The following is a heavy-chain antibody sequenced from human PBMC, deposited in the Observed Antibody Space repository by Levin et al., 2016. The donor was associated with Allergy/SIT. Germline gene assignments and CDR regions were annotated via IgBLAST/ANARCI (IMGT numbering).Heavy chain of an antibody. J-gene: IGHJ4*02. CDR2: IIPILGIA. Sequence: WVRQAPGQGLEWMGRIIPILGIANYAQKFRGRVTITADKSTSTAYMELSSLRSEDTAVYYCAREGVGATTDYFDYWGQGTLVTVSS. V-gene: IGHV1-69*04. D-gene: IGHD1-26*01. CDR3: AREGVGATTDYFDY.